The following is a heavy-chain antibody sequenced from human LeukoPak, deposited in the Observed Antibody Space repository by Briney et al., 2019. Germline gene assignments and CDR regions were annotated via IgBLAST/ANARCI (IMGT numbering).Heavy chain of an antibody. J-gene: IGHJ2*01. CDR3: AKDLGGGSGCYDL. CDR2: ISYDGSNK. V-gene: IGHV3-30*18. D-gene: IGHD6-19*01. CDR1: GFTFSSYG. Sequence: PGGSLGLSCAAPGFTFSSYGMHWVRQAPGKGLEWVAIISYDGSNKYYADSVQGRFTISRDNSKNTLYLQMNSLRAEDTAVYYCAKDLGGGSGCYDLWGRGTLVTVSS.